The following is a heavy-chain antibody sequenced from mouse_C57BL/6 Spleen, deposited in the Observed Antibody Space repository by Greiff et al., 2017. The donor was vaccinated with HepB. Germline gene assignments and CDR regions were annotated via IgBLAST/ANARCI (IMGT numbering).Heavy chain of an antibody. CDR2: ISYDGSN. J-gene: IGHJ1*03. V-gene: IGHV3-6*01. CDR1: GYSITSGYY. D-gene: IGHD1-1*01. Sequence: VQLKESGPGLGKPSQSLSLTCPVTGYSITSGYYWNWIRQFPGNKLEWMGYISYDGSNNYNPSLKNRISITRDTSKNQFFLKLNSVTTEDTATYYCAREKGFITTVEGYFDVWGTGTTFTVSS. CDR3: AREKGFITTVEGYFDV.